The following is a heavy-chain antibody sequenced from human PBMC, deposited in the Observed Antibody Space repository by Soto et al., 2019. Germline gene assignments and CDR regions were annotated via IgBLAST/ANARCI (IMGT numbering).Heavy chain of an antibody. CDR2: INAGNGNT. D-gene: IGHD1-26*01. Sequence: QVQLVQSGAEVKKPGASVKVSCKASGYTFTSYAMHWVRQAPGQRLEWMGWINAGNGNTKYSQKFQGRVTITRNTSARTAYMELSSLRSEDTAVYYCARGLGSGLTDYWGQGTLVTVSS. CDR3: ARGLGSGLTDY. V-gene: IGHV1-3*01. CDR1: GYTFTSYA. J-gene: IGHJ4*02.